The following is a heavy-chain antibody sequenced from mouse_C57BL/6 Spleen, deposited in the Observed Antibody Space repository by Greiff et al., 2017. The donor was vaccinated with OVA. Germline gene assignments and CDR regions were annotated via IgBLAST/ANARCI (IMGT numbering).Heavy chain of an antibody. CDR1: GYTFTDYY. Sequence: VQLQQSGPELVKPGASVKISCKASGYTFTDYYMNWVKQSHGKSLEWIGDINPNNGGTSYNQKFKGKATLTVDKSSSTAYMELRSLTSEDSAVYYCASRITTVYYFDYWGQGTTLTVSS. D-gene: IGHD1-1*01. J-gene: IGHJ2*01. CDR2: INPNNGGT. CDR3: ASRITTVYYFDY. V-gene: IGHV1-26*01.